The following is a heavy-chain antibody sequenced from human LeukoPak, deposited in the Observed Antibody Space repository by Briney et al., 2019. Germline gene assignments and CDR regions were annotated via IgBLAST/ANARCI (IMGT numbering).Heavy chain of an antibody. CDR2: ISAYNGNT. D-gene: IGHD3-9*01. CDR1: GYTFTSYG. CDR3: ARGGRYYDILTGYYSSYYFDY. V-gene: IGHV1-18*01. Sequence: ASVKVSCKASGYTFTSYGISWVRQAPGQGLEWMGWISAYNGNTNYAQKLQGRVTITTDTSTSTAYMELRSLRSDDTAVYYCARGGRYYDILTGYYSSYYFDYWGQGTLVTVSS. J-gene: IGHJ4*02.